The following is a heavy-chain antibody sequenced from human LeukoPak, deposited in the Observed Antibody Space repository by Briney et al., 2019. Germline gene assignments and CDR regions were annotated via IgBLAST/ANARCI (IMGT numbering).Heavy chain of an antibody. Sequence: ASVKVSCKASGYTFTSYYMHWVRQAPGQGLEWMGTINPSGGSTSYAQKFQGRVTMTRDTSTSTVYMELSSLRSEDTAVYYCARDPNAYCGGDCQAEGGFDYWGQGTLVTVSS. CDR2: INPSGGST. CDR3: ARDPNAYCGGDCQAEGGFDY. CDR1: GYTFTSYY. D-gene: IGHD2-21*01. V-gene: IGHV1-46*03. J-gene: IGHJ4*02.